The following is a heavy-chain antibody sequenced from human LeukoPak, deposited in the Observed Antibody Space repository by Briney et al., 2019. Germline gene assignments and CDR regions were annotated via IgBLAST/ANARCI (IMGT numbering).Heavy chain of an antibody. Sequence: ASVKVSCKASGYTFTSYDINWVRQATGQGLEWTGWMNPNSGNTGYAQKFQGRVTMTRNTSISTAYMELSRLRSDDTAVYYCARDRIFADAFDIWGQGTMVTVSS. V-gene: IGHV1-8*01. D-gene: IGHD3-3*02. CDR2: MNPNSGNT. CDR3: ARDRIFADAFDI. CDR1: GYTFTSYD. J-gene: IGHJ3*02.